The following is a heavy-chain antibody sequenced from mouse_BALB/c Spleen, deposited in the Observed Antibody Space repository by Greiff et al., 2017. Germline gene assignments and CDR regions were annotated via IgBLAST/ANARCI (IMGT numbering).Heavy chain of an antibody. V-gene: IGHV5-4*02. D-gene: IGHD1-1*01. Sequence: EVKLLESGGGLVKPGGSLKLSCAASGFTFSDYYMYWVRQTPEKRLEWVATISDGGSYTYYPDSVKGRFTISRDNAKNNLYLQMSSLKSEDTAMYYCARGGYDGSSSHYYAMDYWGQGTSVTVSS. CDR2: ISDGGSYT. J-gene: IGHJ4*01. CDR3: ARGGYDGSSSHYYAMDY. CDR1: GFTFSDYY.